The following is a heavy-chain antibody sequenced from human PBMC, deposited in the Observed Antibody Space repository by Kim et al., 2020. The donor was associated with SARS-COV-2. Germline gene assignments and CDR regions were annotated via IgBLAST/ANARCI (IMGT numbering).Heavy chain of an antibody. J-gene: IGHJ6*02. CDR1: GGTFSSYA. CDR3: ARDPTSSSSDPYYYGMDV. Sequence: SVKVSCKASGGTFSSYAISWVRQAPGQGLEWMGGIIPIFGTANYAQKFQGRVTITADESTSTAYMELSSLRSEDTAVYYCARDPTSSSSDPYYYGMDVWGQGTTVTVSS. CDR2: IIPIFGTA. D-gene: IGHD6-6*01. V-gene: IGHV1-69*13.